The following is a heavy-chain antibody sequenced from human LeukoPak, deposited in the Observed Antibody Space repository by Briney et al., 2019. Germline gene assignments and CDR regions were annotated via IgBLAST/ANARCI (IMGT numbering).Heavy chain of an antibody. V-gene: IGHV3-15*01. CDR2: IKSKTDGGTT. CDR3: TTDTTMIVVVRGL. Sequence: PGGSLRLSCATSGFSFSNAWMSWVRQAPGKGLEWVGRIKSKTDGGTTDYAAPVKGRFTISRDDSKNTLYLQMNSLKTEDTAVYYCTTDTTMIVVVRGLWGQGTLVTVSS. J-gene: IGHJ4*02. CDR1: GFSFSNAW. D-gene: IGHD3-22*01.